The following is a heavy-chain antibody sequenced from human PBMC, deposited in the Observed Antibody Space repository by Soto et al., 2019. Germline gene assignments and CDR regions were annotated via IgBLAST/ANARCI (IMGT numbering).Heavy chain of an antibody. J-gene: IGHJ6*02. V-gene: IGHV4-39*01. CDR2: WFHSGST. D-gene: IGHD3-10*01. CDR1: GGSISSSSYY. CDR3: ASPAEYYYGSGSYFHV. Sequence: SETLSLTCNVSGGSISSSSYYWGWIRQPPGKGLEWIGTWFHSGSTFYNPSLKSRVTMSVDMSKNQFSLKLSSVTAADTAVCYCASPAEYYYGSGSYFHVWGQGTTVTVSS.